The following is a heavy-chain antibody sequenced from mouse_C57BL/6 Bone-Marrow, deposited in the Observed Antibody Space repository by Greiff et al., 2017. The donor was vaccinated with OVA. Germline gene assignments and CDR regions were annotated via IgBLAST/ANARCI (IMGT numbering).Heavy chain of an antibody. Sequence: QVQLKHSGAELMKPGASVKLSCKATGYTFTGYWIEWVKQRPGHGLEWIGEILPGSGGTNYNEKFKGKATFTADTSSNTAYMQLSSLATDDSAVYSCARKRLRSAWFAYWGQGTLVTVSA. CDR2: ILPGSGGT. CDR1: GYTFTGYW. J-gene: IGHJ3*01. CDR3: ARKRLRSAWFAY. D-gene: IGHD1-1*01. V-gene: IGHV1-9*01.